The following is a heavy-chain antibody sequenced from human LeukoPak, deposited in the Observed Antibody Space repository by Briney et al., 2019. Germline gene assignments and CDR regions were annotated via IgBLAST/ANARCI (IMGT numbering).Heavy chain of an antibody. D-gene: IGHD3-22*01. CDR3: ARRGYYYGSSGYHDPFDY. CDR2: ISGSGGST. V-gene: IGHV3-23*01. J-gene: IGHJ4*02. CDR1: GFTFSSYA. Sequence: GGSLRLSCAASGFTFSSYAMSWVRQAPGKRLEWVSAISGSGGSTYYADSVKGRFTISRDNSKNTLYLQMNSLRAEDTAVYYCARRGYYYGSSGYHDPFDYWGQGTLVTVSS.